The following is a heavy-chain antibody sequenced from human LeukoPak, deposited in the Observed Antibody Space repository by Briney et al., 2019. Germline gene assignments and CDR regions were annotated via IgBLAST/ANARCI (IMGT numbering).Heavy chain of an antibody. CDR3: ARGARGYPDDNFDY. D-gene: IGHD5-12*01. CDR2: ISYSGST. Sequence: SETLSRTCTVSGGSITNYYWSWIRQPPGKGLEWIGYISYSGSTNYSPSLKSRVTISVDTSKKQFSLNLNSVTAADTAIYYCARGARGYPDDNFDYWGQGTLVTVSS. CDR1: GGSITNYY. J-gene: IGHJ4*02. V-gene: IGHV4-59*01.